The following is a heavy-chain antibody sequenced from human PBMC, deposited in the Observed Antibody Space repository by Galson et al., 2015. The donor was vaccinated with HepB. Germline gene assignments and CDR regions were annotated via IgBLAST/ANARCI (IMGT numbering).Heavy chain of an antibody. J-gene: IGHJ4*02. Sequence: PALVKPTQTLTLTCTFSGFSVNTAGVGVGWIRQPPGKALEWLALIYWDDDKHYNPFLKSRLSITKDASKNQVALMMTDMDPGDTATYFCAHRPLTFRSDRGGYWNYFDNWGQGTLVAVTS. D-gene: IGHD2-21*01. CDR3: AHRPLTFRSDRGGYWNYFDN. CDR2: IYWDDDK. CDR1: GFSVNTAGVG. V-gene: IGHV2-5*02.